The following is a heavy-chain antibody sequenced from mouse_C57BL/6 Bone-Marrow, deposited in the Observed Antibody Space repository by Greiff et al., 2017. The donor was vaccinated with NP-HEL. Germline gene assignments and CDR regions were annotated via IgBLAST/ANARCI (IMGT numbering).Heavy chain of an antibody. CDR3: AKAPNYGSSRYYFDY. CDR1: GYTFTSYW. Sequence: QVQLQQPGAELVKPGASVKLSCKASGYTFTSYWMHWVKQRPGQGLEWIGMIHPNSGSTNYNVKFKSKATLTVDKSSSTAYMQLSSLTSEDSAVYYCAKAPNYGSSRYYFDYWGQGTTLTVSS. J-gene: IGHJ2*01. CDR2: IHPNSGST. D-gene: IGHD1-1*01. V-gene: IGHV1-64*01.